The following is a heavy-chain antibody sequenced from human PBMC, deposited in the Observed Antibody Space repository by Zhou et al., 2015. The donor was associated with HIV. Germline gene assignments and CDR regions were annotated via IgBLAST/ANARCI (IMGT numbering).Heavy chain of an antibody. CDR3: ASRDYDSSGYYNY. CDR2: IIPILGIA. D-gene: IGHD3-22*01. V-gene: IGHV1-69*02. Sequence: QVQLVQSGAEVKKPGSSVKVSCKASGGTFSSYTISWVRQAPGQGLEWMGRIIPILGIANYAQKFQGRVTITADKSTSTAYMELSSLRSEDTAVYYCASRDYDSSGYYNYWGQGTLVTVSS. J-gene: IGHJ4*02. CDR1: GGTFSSYT.